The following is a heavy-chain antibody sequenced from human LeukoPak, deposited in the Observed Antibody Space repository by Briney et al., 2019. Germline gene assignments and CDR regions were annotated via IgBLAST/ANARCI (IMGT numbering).Heavy chain of an antibody. V-gene: IGHV4-30-2*01. Sequence: SETLSLTCAVSGGSISSGGYSWSWIRQPPGKGLEWIGYIYHSGSTYYNPSLKSRVTISVDRSKNQFSLKLSSVTAADTAVYYCARSRLRGYYGMDVWGQGTTVTVSS. J-gene: IGHJ6*02. CDR3: ARSRLRGYYGMDV. CDR1: GGSISSGGYS. CDR2: IYHSGST.